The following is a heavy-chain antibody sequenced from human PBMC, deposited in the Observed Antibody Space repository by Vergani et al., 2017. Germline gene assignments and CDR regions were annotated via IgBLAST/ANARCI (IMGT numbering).Heavy chain of an antibody. V-gene: IGHV1-69*13. CDR1: GVTFSSYA. CDR2: IIPIFGTA. Sequence: QVQLVQSGAEVKKPGSSVKFSCNASGVTFSSYAISWVRQAPGQGLEWMGRIIPIFGTANYAQKFQGRVTITADESTSTAYMELSSLRSEDTAVYYCARDLLLGDYYYYYGMDVWGQGTTVTVSS. CDR3: ARDLLLGDYYYYYGMDV. J-gene: IGHJ6*02.